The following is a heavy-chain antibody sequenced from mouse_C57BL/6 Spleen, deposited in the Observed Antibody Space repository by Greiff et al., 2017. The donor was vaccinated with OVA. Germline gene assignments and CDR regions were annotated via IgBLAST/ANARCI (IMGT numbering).Heavy chain of an antibody. D-gene: IGHD2-2*01. CDR3: ARRGDGYALGSFDV. CDR2: IYPGDGDT. Sequence: QVQLQQSGAELVKPGASVKISCKASGYAFSSYWMNWVKQRPGKGLEWIGQIYPGDGDTNYNGKFKGKATLTADKSSSTAYMQLSSLTSEDSAVYFCARRGDGYALGSFDVWGTGTTVTVSS. J-gene: IGHJ1*03. V-gene: IGHV1-80*01. CDR1: GYAFSSYW.